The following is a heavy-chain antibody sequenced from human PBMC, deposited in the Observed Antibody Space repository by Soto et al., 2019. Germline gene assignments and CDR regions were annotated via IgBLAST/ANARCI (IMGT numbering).Heavy chain of an antibody. V-gene: IGHV3-23*01. CDR1: GGTCGSYA. J-gene: IGHJ4*02. D-gene: IGHD3-10*01. Sequence: VGSKRVWWGAAGGTCGSYAMSWVRQAPGKGLEWVSAISGSGGSTYYADSVKGRFTISRDNSKNTLYLQMNSLRAEDTAVYYCMMGSFAYWGQGTLVTVSS. CDR3: MMGSFAY. CDR2: ISGSGGST.